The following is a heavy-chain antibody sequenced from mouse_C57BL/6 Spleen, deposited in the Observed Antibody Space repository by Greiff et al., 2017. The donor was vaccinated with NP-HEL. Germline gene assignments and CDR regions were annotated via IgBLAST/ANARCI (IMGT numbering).Heavy chain of an antibody. Sequence: EVHLVESGGGLVQPGGSLSLSCAASGFTFTDYYMSWVRQPPGKALEWLGFIRNKANGYTTEYSASVKGRFTISRDNSQSILYLQMHARRAEDSATYYCASSHYYGTPFAYWGQGTLVTVSA. V-gene: IGHV7-3*01. CDR1: GFTFTDYY. D-gene: IGHD1-1*01. J-gene: IGHJ3*01. CDR2: IRNKANGYTT. CDR3: ASSHYYGTPFAY.